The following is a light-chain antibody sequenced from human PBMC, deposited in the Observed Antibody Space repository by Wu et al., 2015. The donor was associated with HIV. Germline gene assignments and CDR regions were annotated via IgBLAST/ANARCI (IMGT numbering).Light chain of an antibody. V-gene: IGKV3-20*01. CDR1: QSVSSN. J-gene: IGKJ5*01. Sequence: ETVMTQSPATLSVSPGERATLSCRASQSVSSNLAWYQQKPGQAPRLLIYGASSWATGIPDRFSGSGSGTDFTLTISRLEPEDFAVYYCQQYGSSPPGFGQGTRLEIK. CDR3: QQYGSSPPG. CDR2: GAS.